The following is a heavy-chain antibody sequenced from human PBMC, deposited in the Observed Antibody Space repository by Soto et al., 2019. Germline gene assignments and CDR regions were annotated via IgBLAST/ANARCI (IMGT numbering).Heavy chain of an antibody. CDR2: ISGSGGST. Sequence: GGSLRLSCAASGFTFSSYAMSWVRQAPGKGLEWVSAISGSGGSTYYADSVKGRFTISRDNSKNTLYLQMNSLRAEDTAVYYCAKDYVTAPRSITIFGVVITAFDYWGQGTLVTVSS. V-gene: IGHV3-23*01. D-gene: IGHD3-3*01. J-gene: IGHJ4*02. CDR1: GFTFSSYA. CDR3: AKDYVTAPRSITIFGVVITAFDY.